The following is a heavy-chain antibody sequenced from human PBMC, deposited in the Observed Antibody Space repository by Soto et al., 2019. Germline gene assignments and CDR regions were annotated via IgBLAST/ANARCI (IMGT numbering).Heavy chain of an antibody. CDR2: IYYSGSA. D-gene: IGHD3-3*01. CDR1: GDSVSSGSYY. Sequence: PSETLSLTCTVSGDSVSSGSYYWSWIRQPPGKGLEWIGYIYYSGSANYNPSLMSRVTISVDTSKNQFSLRLSSVTAADTAVYYCARGTYYDFWSGPVLNYFDSWGQGTMVTVSS. J-gene: IGHJ3*02. CDR3: ARGTYYDFWSGPVLNYFDS. V-gene: IGHV4-61*01.